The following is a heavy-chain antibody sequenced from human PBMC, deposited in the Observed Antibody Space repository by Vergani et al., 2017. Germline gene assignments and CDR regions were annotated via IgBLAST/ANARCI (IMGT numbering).Heavy chain of an antibody. D-gene: IGHD4-23*01. Sequence: QVQLVQSGAEVKKPGSSVKVSCKASGGTFSSYAISWVRQAPGQGLEWMGGIIPIFGTANYAQKFQGKVTITADKSTSTAYMELSSLRSEDTAVYYCARVSTTVVTPSVPLPWYFDLWGRGTLVTVSS. CDR2: IIPIFGTA. J-gene: IGHJ2*01. CDR1: GGTFSSYA. CDR3: ARVSTTVVTPSVPLPWYFDL. V-gene: IGHV1-69*06.